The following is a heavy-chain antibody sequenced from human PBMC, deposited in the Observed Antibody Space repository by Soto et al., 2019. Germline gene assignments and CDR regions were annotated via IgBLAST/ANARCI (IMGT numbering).Heavy chain of an antibody. J-gene: IGHJ1*01. D-gene: IGHD3-22*01. CDR2: IKSKTDGGKT. V-gene: IGHV3-15*01. CDR3: PPDIGLYYDSSGYPEYFQH. CDR1: GFTFSNAW. Sequence: GGSLRLSCAASGFTFSNAWMSWVRQAPGKGLEWVGRIKSKTDGGKTDYAAPGKGRFTISRDDSKNTLYLQMNRLKPEHTAVYYCPPDIGLYYDSSGYPEYFQHWGQGTLVTVSS.